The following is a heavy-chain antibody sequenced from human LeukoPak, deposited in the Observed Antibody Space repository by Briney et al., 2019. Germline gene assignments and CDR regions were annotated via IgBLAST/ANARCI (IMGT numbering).Heavy chain of an antibody. J-gene: IGHJ4*02. Sequence: PGGSLRLSCAASGFTFSSYSMNWVRQAPGKGLEWVSSISSGSGYIHYADSVKGRFTISRDNAKKSLYLQVNSLRAEDTAVYYCARDGLGIDYWGQGTLVTVSS. CDR2: ISSGSGYI. V-gene: IGHV3-21*01. CDR3: ARDGLGIDY. D-gene: IGHD3-10*01. CDR1: GFTFSSYS.